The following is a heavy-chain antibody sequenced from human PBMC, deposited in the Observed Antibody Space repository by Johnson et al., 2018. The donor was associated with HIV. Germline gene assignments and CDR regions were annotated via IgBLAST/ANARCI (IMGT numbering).Heavy chain of an antibody. Sequence: MLLVESGGGVVRPGGSLRLSCAASGFTFDEYGMSWVRQVPGKGLEWVSGINWNGGNTGYADSVKGRVTISRDNAKNSLYLQMNSLTAEDTAFYYCARDGTTGPSGDAFDIWGQGTMVTVSS. D-gene: IGHD4-17*01. V-gene: IGHV3-20*04. J-gene: IGHJ3*02. CDR1: GFTFDEYG. CDR2: INWNGGNT. CDR3: ARDGTTGPSGDAFDI.